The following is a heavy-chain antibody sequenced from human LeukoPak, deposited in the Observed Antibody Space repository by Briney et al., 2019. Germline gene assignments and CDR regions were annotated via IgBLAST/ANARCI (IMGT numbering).Heavy chain of an antibody. CDR2: IYYSGST. D-gene: IGHD3-10*01. J-gene: IGHJ2*01. V-gene: IGHV4-30-4*08. CDR1: GGSISSGGYY. CDR3: ARELYYGSGSYYNGYWYFDL. Sequence: SSETLSLTCTVSGGSISSGGYYWSWIRQHPGQGLEWIGYIYYSGSTYYNPSLKSRVTISVDTSKNQFSLKLSSVTAADTAVYYCARELYYGSGSYYNGYWYFDLWGRGTLVTVSS.